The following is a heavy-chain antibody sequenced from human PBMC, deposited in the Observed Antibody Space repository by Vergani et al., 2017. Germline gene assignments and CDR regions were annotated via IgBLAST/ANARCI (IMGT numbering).Heavy chain of an antibody. D-gene: IGHD5-12*01. Sequence: QVQLVESGGGVVQPGRSLRLSCAASGFTFSSYAMHWVRQAPGKGLEWVAVISYDGSNKYYADSVKGRFTISRDNAKNSLYLQMNSLRAEDTALYYCAKDTGEGGYSGYGRFDYWGQGTLVTVSS. CDR2: ISYDGSNK. J-gene: IGHJ4*02. V-gene: IGHV3-30-3*01. CDR1: GFTFSSYA. CDR3: AKDTGEGGYSGYGRFDY.